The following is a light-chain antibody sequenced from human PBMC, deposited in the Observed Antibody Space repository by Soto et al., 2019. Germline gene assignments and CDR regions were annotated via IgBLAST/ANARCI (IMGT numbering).Light chain of an antibody. CDR3: QQYGSLPPYT. CDR1: QSVSSSN. CDR2: GAS. Sequence: EIVLTQSPGTLSLSPGDRATLSCRASQSVSSSNLAWYQQKPGQAPRLLIYGASSRATGIPDRFSGSGSGTDFTLTISRLAPEDFAVYYCQQYGSLPPYTFGQGTKVEIK. V-gene: IGKV3-20*01. J-gene: IGKJ2*01.